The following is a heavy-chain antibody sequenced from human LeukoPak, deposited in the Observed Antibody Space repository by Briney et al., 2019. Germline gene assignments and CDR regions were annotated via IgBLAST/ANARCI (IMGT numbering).Heavy chain of an antibody. CDR3: ARQMYYSDVTVTRGSFDT. CDR1: GDSFTSYC. CDR2: FYHGDSNN. V-gene: IGHV5-51*01. D-gene: IGHD3-22*01. J-gene: IGHJ5*02. Sequence: GASLQIPSNASGDSFTSYCGAWWRRLPGKGLEWRGAFYHGDSNNRYSASFEGQVTFSSDKYITTPYLKWSRLNASDTASYYWARQMYYSDVTVTRGSFDTWGQGTLVTVSS.